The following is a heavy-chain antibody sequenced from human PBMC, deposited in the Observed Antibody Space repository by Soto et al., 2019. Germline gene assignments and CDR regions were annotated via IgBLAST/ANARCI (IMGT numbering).Heavy chain of an antibody. CDR1: GYTFTSYY. J-gene: IGHJ4*02. D-gene: IGHD3-9*01. CDR2: INPSGGST. CDR3: ARGYDILTGYYNWYFDY. Sequence: QVQLVQSGTEVKKPGASVKVSCKASGYTFTSYYIHWVRQAPGQGLEWMGFINPSGGSTTYAQKFQGRVTITADKSTSTAYMELSSLRSEDTAVYYCARGYDILTGYYNWYFDYWGQGTLVTVSS. V-gene: IGHV1-46*01.